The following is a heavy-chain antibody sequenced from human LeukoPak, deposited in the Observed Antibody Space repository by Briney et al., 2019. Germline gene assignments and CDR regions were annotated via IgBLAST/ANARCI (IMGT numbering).Heavy chain of an antibody. D-gene: IGHD3-22*01. Sequence: GGSLRLSCAASGFTFSSYSTNWVRQAPGKGLEWVSSTSSSSYIYYADSVKGRFTISRDNAKNSLYLQMNSLRAEDTAVYYCARDAREAADYDSSGYYDWGQGTLVTVSS. J-gene: IGHJ4*02. CDR1: GFTFSSYS. CDR3: ARDAREAADYDSSGYYD. V-gene: IGHV3-21*01. CDR2: TSSSSYI.